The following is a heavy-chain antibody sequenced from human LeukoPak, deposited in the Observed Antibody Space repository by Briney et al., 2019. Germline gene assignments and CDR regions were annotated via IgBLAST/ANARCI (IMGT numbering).Heavy chain of an antibody. CDR1: GYTFTGQY. D-gene: IGHD2-15*01. V-gene: IGHV1-2*02. J-gene: IGHJ2*01. CDR3: ARESIKVGYFDL. CDR2: INPNSGGT. Sequence: GDSLKVTCKTSGYTFTGQYLHWVRQAPGQGLEGMGWINPNSGGTKSAQKFQGRVITTRDTSISTAYMELRSLSSDDTAVYYCARESIKVGYFDLWARGTLVTVSS.